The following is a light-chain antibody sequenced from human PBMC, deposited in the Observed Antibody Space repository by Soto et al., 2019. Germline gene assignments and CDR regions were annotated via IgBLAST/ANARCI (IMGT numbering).Light chain of an antibody. J-gene: IGKJ2*01. CDR3: QQYNSYPRT. CDR1: QSISSR. V-gene: IGKV1-5*03. CDR2: RAS. Sequence: DIQMTQSPSTLSASVGDRVTITCRASQSISSRLAWYQQKPGKAPKVLIYRASTLESGVPSRFSGSGSGTEFTLTISSLQPDDFATYYCQQYNSYPRTFGQGTKLEI.